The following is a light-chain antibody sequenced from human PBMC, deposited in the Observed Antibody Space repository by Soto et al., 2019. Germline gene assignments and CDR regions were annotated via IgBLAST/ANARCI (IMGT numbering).Light chain of an antibody. J-gene: IGKJ1*01. V-gene: IGKV3-15*01. CDR2: GAS. CDR3: QHYNNWPPWT. Sequence: IGFTPASSTLSLSPGERATLSCRASQSVSINLAWYQQKPGQAPRLLIYGASTRAPGIPARFSGSGSETEFTLTISSLQSEDFAVYYCQHYNNWPPWTFGQGTKVDIK. CDR1: QSVSIN.